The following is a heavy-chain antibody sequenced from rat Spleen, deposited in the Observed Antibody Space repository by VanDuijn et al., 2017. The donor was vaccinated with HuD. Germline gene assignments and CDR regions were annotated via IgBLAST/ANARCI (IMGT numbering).Heavy chain of an antibody. V-gene: IGHV5-31*01. Sequence: EVQLVESGGGLVQPGRSLKLSCAASGFTFSDYGVAWVRQAPGKGLEWVASITNTGGSTYYPDSVKGRFTISRDNAKSTLYLQMNSLRSEDTATYYCTSGYYDYWGQGTLVTVSS. CDR1: GFTFSDYG. CDR3: TSGYYDY. CDR2: ITNTGGST. J-gene: IGHJ3*01. D-gene: IGHD1-12*01.